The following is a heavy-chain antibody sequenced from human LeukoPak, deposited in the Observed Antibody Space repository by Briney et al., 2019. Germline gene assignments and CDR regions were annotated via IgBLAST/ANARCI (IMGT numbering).Heavy chain of an antibody. Sequence: PSETLSLTCTVSGGSISSYYWSWIRQPPGKGLEWIGEINHSGGTKYNPSLKSRVTISVDTSKNQFSLKLSSVTAADTAVYYCARHYCSGGSCYGNWYFDLWGRGTLVTVSS. V-gene: IGHV4-34*01. CDR3: ARHYCSGGSCYGNWYFDL. CDR2: INHSGGT. CDR1: GGSISSYY. J-gene: IGHJ2*01. D-gene: IGHD2-15*01.